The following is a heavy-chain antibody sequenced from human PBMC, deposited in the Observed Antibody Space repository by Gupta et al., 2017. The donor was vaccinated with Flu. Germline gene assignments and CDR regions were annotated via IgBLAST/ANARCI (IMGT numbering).Heavy chain of an antibody. Sequence: TFSTYAMSWVRQAPGKGLEWVSTIGGGGGLTYYADSVKGRFTISRDNSKDTVFLQMNSLRGEDTAVYYCANAYSTSSSFDFWAQGTLVTVSS. D-gene: IGHD6-6*01. CDR2: IGGGGGLT. CDR1: TFSTYA. J-gene: IGHJ4*02. V-gene: IGHV3-23*01. CDR3: ANAYSTSSSFDF.